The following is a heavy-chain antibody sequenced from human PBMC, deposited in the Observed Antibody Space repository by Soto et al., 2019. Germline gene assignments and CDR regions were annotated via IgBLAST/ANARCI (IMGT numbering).Heavy chain of an antibody. V-gene: IGHV4-59*01. D-gene: IGHD3-10*01. CDR3: ARGFGELDGFDI. J-gene: IGHJ3*02. CDR2: IYYSGST. CDR1: GGSISSYY. Sequence: PSETLSLTCTVSGGSISSYYWSWIRQPPGKGLEWIGYIYYSGSTNYNPSLKSRVTISVDTSKNQFSLKLSSVTAADTAVYYCARGFGELDGFDIWGQGTMVTVSS.